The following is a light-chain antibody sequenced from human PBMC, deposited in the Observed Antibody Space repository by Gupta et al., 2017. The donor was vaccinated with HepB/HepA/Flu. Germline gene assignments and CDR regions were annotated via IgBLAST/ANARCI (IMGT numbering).Light chain of an antibody. CDR2: YGS. CDR3: KQALQTPLT. J-gene: IGKJ1*01. CDR1: QSLLHSNGYNY. Sequence: DIVMTQSPLSLPVTPGEPASISCRSSQSLLHSNGYNYLDWYLQKPGQSPQLLIYYGSNRASGVPSRCSGSGSGTYFTLKISRVEAEDVGVYYCKQALQTPLTFGQGTKVEIK. V-gene: IGKV2-28*01.